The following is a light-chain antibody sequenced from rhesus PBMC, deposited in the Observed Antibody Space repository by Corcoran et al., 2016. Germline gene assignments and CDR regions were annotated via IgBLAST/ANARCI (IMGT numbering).Light chain of an antibody. CDR3: QHYYSTPYS. J-gene: IGKJ2*01. Sequence: DIQMTQSPSSLSASVGDRVTITCRASQGITNDLAWYQQKPGETPKLLIYEASSLQSGIPSRFSGSGTGTDFTPTISSLQSEDFATYYCQHYYSTPYSFGQGTKVEIK. CDR2: EAS. CDR1: QGITND. V-gene: IGKV1-25*01.